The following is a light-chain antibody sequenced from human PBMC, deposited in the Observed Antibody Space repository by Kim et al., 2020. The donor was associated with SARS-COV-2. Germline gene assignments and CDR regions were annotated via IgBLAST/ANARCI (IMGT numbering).Light chain of an antibody. CDR1: SSDVGHYNY. CDR3: SSHTTSSTEM. Sequence: QSALTQPASVSGSPGQSITISCTGTSSDVGHYNYVSWYQQHPGKAPKLMIYDVSTRPSGVSDRFSGSKSGNTASLTISGLQAEDEADYYCSSHTTSSTEMFGGGAKLTVL. CDR2: DVS. J-gene: IGLJ3*02. V-gene: IGLV2-14*01.